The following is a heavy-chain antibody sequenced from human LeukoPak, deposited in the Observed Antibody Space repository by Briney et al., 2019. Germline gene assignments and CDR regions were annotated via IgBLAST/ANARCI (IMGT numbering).Heavy chain of an antibody. D-gene: IGHD6-6*01. CDR2: ISWNSGSI. Sequence: PGGSLRLSCAASGFTFDDYAMHWVRQAPGKGLEWVSGISWNSGSIGYADSVKGRFTISRDNAKNSLYLQMNSLRAEDMALYYCAKSRVAARSGAFDIWGQGTMVTVSS. CDR1: GFTFDDYA. V-gene: IGHV3-9*03. CDR3: AKSRVAARSGAFDI. J-gene: IGHJ3*02.